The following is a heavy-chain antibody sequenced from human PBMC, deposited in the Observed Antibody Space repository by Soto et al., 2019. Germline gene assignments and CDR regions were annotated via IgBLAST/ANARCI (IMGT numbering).Heavy chain of an antibody. CDR1: GGTFNSYT. CDR2: VISMFDTT. Sequence: QVQLVQSGAEVKKPGSSVKVSCKASGGTFNSYTFNWVRQAPGQGLEWMGRVISMFDTTNFAQKFRGRVKITPDKPTSTVYMHLNTVTSYDTAVYYCSRSPYSGGWHDYWGQGTLVTVSS. CDR3: SRSPYSGGWHDY. J-gene: IGHJ4*02. D-gene: IGHD4-4*01. V-gene: IGHV1-69*08.